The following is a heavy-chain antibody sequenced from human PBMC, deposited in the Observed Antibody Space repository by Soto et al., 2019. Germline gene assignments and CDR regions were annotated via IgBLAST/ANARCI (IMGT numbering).Heavy chain of an antibody. J-gene: IGHJ6*02. D-gene: IGHD2-15*01. CDR2: IIPIFGTA. V-gene: IGHV1-69*12. CDR3: ARHPGRPYYYYGMDV. Sequence: QVQLVQSGAEVKKPGSSVKVSCKASVGTFSTYAISWVRQAPGQGLEWMGGIIPIFGTADYAQKFQGRVTITADESTSTAYMELSSLRSQDTAVYYCARHPGRPYYYYGMDVWGQGTTVTVSS. CDR1: VGTFSTYA.